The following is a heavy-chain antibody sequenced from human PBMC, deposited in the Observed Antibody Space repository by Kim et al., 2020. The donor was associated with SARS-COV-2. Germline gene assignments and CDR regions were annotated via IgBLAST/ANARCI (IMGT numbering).Heavy chain of an antibody. J-gene: IGHJ5*02. CDR1: GFTVSWHH. Sequence: GGSLRLSCAASGFTVSWHHMTWVRQAPGKGLEWVSVMYSGGTIYYADSVKGRFTISRDTSRKTLLLQMDNLRFDDSGLYYCTRDVSGDGWAYFDPWGQGTLVTVSS. V-gene: IGHV3-66*01. D-gene: IGHD6-19*01. CDR2: MYSGGTI. CDR3: TRDVSGDGWAYFDP.